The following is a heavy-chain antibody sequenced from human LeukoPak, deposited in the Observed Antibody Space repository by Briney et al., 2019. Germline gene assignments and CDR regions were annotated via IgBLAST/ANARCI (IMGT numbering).Heavy chain of an antibody. D-gene: IGHD3-3*01. CDR3: ARADYYDFWSGLNDY. CDR2: ISYDGSNK. J-gene: IGHJ4*02. Sequence: GGSLRLPCAASGFTFSSYAMHWVRQAPGKGLEWVAVISYDGSNKYYADSVKGRFTISRDNSKNTLYLQMNSLRAEDTAVYYCARADYYDFWSGLNDYWGQGTLVTVSS. CDR1: GFTFSSYA. V-gene: IGHV3-30-3*01.